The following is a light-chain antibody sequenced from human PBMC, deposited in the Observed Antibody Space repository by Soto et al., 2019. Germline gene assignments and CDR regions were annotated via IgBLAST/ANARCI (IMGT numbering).Light chain of an antibody. J-gene: IGKJ4*01. CDR1: QSVSSY. V-gene: IGKV3-20*01. Sequence: EIVLTQSPGTLSLSVGERVTLSCRASQSVSSYLAWYQQTPGQAPTLLIYDTSNRATGSADRFSGSGSGTDFTLTISRLEPEDFTVYCCQQYGSSPLTFGGGTTVEIK. CDR2: DTS. CDR3: QQYGSSPLT.